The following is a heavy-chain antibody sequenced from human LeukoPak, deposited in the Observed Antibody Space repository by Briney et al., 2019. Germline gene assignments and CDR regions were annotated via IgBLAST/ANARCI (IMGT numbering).Heavy chain of an antibody. V-gene: IGHV3-30*04. D-gene: IGHD1-26*01. CDR1: GFTFSSYA. CDR2: ISYDGSNK. J-gene: IGHJ5*02. Sequence: GGSLRLSCAASGFTFSSYAMHWVRQAPGKGLEWVAVISYDGSNKYYADSVKGRFTISRDNPKNTLYLQMNSLRAEDTAVYYCARGSLQWELGVDPWGQGTLVTVSS. CDR3: ARGSLQWELGVDP.